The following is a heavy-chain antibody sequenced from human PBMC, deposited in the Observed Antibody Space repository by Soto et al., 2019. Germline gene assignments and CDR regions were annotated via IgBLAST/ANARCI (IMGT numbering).Heavy chain of an antibody. V-gene: IGHV3-23*01. D-gene: IGHD5-18*01. CDR3: ARRNQLWPYDAFDI. Sequence: LRLSCAASGFTFSSYAMSWVRQAPGKGLDWVSAISAGGTTYFADSVKGRFTISRDNSKNTVFLQMNSLRADDTAVYYCARRNQLWPYDAFDIWGQGTMVTVSS. CDR1: GFTFSSYA. J-gene: IGHJ3*02. CDR2: ISAGGTT.